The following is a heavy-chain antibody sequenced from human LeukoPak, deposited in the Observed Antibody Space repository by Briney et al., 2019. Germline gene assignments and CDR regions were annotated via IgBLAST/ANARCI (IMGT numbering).Heavy chain of an antibody. CDR3: SRGAHYTPPVPPPYY. D-gene: IGHD2-15*01. CDR1: GYTFTSYD. J-gene: IGHJ4*02. V-gene: IGHV1-8*01. Sequence: ASVKVSYKASGYTFTSYDIFWVRQAPGQGLEWMAWVNPNSGNTGYAQKFQGRVTMTRDTSISTAYMELSSLRSEDTAVYYCSRGAHYTPPVPPPYYGGQETLVTVSS. CDR2: VNPNSGNT.